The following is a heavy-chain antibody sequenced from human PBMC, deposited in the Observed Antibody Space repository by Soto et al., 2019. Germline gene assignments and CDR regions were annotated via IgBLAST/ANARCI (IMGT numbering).Heavy chain of an antibody. CDR2: ISWDSGMI. CDR1: GFTFDDYA. J-gene: IGHJ6*02. D-gene: IGHD3-16*01. V-gene: IGHV3-9*01. CDR3: AKARLWGGDGYNIYIYNAMDV. Sequence: EMQLVESGGGSVQPGRSLRLSCAASGFTFDDYAMYWVRQGPGKGLEWVLGISWDSGMIGYADSVKGRFTISRHTSKTSLFLQMNSLRPEDTALYYCAKARLWGGDGYNIYIYNAMDVWGQGTTVTVSS.